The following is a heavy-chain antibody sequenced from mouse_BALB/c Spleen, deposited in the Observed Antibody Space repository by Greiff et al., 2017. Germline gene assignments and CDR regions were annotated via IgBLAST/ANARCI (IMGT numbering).Heavy chain of an antibody. J-gene: IGHJ4*01. CDR3: ARRRVYDSMDY. D-gene: IGHD2-4*01. CDR2: IDPYDSET. Sequence: QVQLLQPGAELVRPGASVKLSCKASGYTFSSYWMHWVKQRPEQGLEWVGRIDPYDSETHYNQKFKDRAILTVDKTPSTAYMQLSSLTSEDSAVYCCARRRVYDSMDYWGQGTSVTVSS. V-gene: IGHV1-74*01. CDR1: GYTFSSYW.